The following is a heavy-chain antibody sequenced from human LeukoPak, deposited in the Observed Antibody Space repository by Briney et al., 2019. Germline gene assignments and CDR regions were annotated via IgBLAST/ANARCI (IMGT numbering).Heavy chain of an antibody. J-gene: IGHJ6*03. D-gene: IGHD3-3*01. Sequence: GGSLRLSCAASGFTFSSYSMNWFRQAPGKGLEWVSSISSSSSYIYYADSVKGRFTISRDNAKNSLYLQMNSLRAEDTAVYYCARGAGERRRFWSGYPYYYMDVWGKGTTVTVSS. CDR2: ISSSSSYI. CDR3: ARGAGERRRFWSGYPYYYMDV. CDR1: GFTFSSYS. V-gene: IGHV3-21*01.